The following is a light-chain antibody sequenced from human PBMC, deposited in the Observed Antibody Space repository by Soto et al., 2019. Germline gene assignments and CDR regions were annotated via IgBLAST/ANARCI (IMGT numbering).Light chain of an antibody. Sequence: AIQLTQSPSSLSASVGDRVTITCRASQGISSALAWYQQKPGKAPKLLIYDASSLESGVPSRFSGSGSGTDFTLTISSLQPEDFATYYCQQFNNYPPLTLGGGTKVHIK. V-gene: IGKV1D-13*01. J-gene: IGKJ4*01. CDR3: QQFNNYPPLT. CDR1: QGISSA. CDR2: DAS.